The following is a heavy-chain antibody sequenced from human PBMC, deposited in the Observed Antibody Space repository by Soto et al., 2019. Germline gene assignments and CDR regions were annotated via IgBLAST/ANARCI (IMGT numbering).Heavy chain of an antibody. V-gene: IGHV3-74*01. CDR1: GFTFSDHW. J-gene: IGHJ4*02. D-gene: IGHD2-21*02. CDR2: INSGGSRT. CDR3: ARGNCSGDTCFFGGTH. Sequence: EVQLAESGGVLVQPGGSLRLSCVASGFTFSDHWMHWVRQAPGKGLVWVSRINSGGSRTNYADSVKGRFTISRDNAKNTLYLEMNSMSVEDTAVYYCARGNCSGDTCFFGGTHWGRGTLVTDSS.